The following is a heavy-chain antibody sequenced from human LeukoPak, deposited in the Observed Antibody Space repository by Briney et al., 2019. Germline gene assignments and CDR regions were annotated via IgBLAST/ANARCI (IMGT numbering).Heavy chain of an antibody. J-gene: IGHJ4*02. D-gene: IGHD5-12*01. CDR1: GFTFSSYA. Sequence: GGSLRLSCAASGFTFSSYAMSWVRQAPGKGLEWVSAISGSGGSTYYADSVKGRFTISRDNSKNTLYLEMNSLRAEDTAVYYCARDLPYSGYDLGLDYWGQGTLVTVSS. CDR3: ARDLPYSGYDLGLDY. V-gene: IGHV3-23*01. CDR2: ISGSGGST.